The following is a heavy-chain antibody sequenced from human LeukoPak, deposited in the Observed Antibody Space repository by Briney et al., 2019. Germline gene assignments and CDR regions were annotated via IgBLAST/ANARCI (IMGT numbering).Heavy chain of an antibody. Sequence: GGSLRLSCEASGFTFSSYGMHWVRQAPGKGLEWVAVIWYDGSNKYYADSVKGRFTISRDNSKNTLYLQMNSLRAEDTAVYYCARDPLGYCSGGSCYPFDYWGQGTLVTVSS. CDR3: ARDPLGYCSGGSCYPFDY. CDR1: GFTFSSYG. CDR2: IWYDGSNK. V-gene: IGHV3-33*01. D-gene: IGHD2-15*01. J-gene: IGHJ4*02.